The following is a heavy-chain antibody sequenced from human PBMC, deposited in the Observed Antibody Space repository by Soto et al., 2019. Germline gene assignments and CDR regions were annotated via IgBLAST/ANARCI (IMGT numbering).Heavy chain of an antibody. J-gene: IGHJ6*02. V-gene: IGHV5-51*01. CDR3: AASIFYYGMDV. Sequence: GESLKISCKGSGYTFTNYWIGWVRQMPGKGPEWMGIIYPGDSDTKYNPSFQGQVTISADKSITTTYLQWTSLKASDTAIYYCAASIFYYGMDVWGQGTTVTVSS. CDR1: GYTFTNYW. CDR2: IYPGDSDT.